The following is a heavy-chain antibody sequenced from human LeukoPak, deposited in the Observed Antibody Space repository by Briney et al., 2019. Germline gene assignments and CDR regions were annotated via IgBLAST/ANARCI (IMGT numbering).Heavy chain of an antibody. CDR3: ARDREWLRFAFDI. D-gene: IGHD5-12*01. CDR1: GGSISSGSYY. J-gene: IGHJ3*02. Sequence: SQTLSLICSVSGGSISSGSYYWSWIRQPAGEGLEWIGRIYSSGSTNYNPSLKSRVTMSVDTSKNQFSLNLSSVTAADTAVYFCARDREWLRFAFDIWGQGTMVTVSS. CDR2: IYSSGST. V-gene: IGHV4-61*02.